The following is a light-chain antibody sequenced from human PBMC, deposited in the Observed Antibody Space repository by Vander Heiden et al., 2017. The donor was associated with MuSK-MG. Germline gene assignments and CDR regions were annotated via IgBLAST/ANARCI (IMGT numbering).Light chain of an antibody. J-gene: IGKJ1*01. CDR2: DTS. CDR3: QHRRGWPWT. V-gene: IGKV3-11*01. Sequence: EIVLTQSPATLSLSPGERATPSCRASQSVSTSLAWYQQKPGQPPRLLIYDTSNRATGIPARFSGSGSATDFTLTISSLEPEDFAVYYCQHRRGWPWTFGQGTKVEVK. CDR1: QSVSTS.